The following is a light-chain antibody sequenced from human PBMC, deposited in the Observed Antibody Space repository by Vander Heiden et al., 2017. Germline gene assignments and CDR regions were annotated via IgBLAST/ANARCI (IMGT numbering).Light chain of an antibody. CDR3: QRSYRAPLT. J-gene: IGKJ4*01. V-gene: IGKV1-39*01. Sequence: DIQMTQSPSSLSASVGDRITITCRASQSISTYLNWYQQKPGKAPKLQIFAASILQSGVPSRFSGSGSGTDFTLTITNLQPEDFATYFCQRSYRAPLTFGGGTKVDI. CDR1: QSISTY. CDR2: AAS.